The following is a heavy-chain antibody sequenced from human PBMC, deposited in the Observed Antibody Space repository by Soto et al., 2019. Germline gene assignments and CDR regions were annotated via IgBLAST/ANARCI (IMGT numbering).Heavy chain of an antibody. D-gene: IGHD3-22*01. CDR2: ISSSGSTM. CDR3: ATGTSGYYYGEFDY. J-gene: IGHJ4*02. Sequence: PXGSLRLSCTAAGFTFSDYYMSWIRQAPGKGLEWVSYISSSGSTMYYADSVKGRFTISRDNAKNSLYLQMNSLRAEDTAVYYCATGTSGYYYGEFDYWGQGPLVTVS. V-gene: IGHV3-11*01. CDR1: GFTFSDYY.